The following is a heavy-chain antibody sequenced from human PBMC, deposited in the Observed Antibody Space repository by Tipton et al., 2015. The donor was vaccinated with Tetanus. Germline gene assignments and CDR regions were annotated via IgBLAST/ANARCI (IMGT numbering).Heavy chain of an antibody. CDR2: VYYSGRT. D-gene: IGHD5-18*01. V-gene: IGHV4-30-4*01. J-gene: IGHJ4*02. CDR3: ARMGFTYGQVVY. CDR1: GGSINTGDYY. Sequence: TLSLTCNDSGGSINTGDYYWSWIRQSPGKGLEWIGHVYYSGRTYYNPPLKSRVTISADMSKNQFSLKLTSVTAADTATYYCARMGFTYGQVVYWGQGTLVTVAS.